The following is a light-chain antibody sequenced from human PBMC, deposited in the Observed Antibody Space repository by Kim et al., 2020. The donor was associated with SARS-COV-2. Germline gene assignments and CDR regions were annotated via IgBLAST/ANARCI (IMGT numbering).Light chain of an antibody. CDR1: QDINNY. J-gene: IGKJ1*01. CDR3: QKYDGAPWT. Sequence: DIQMTQSPSSLSASVGDRVTITCRASQDINNYLAWYQQKPGKVPKVLIYSASALRLGVPSRFSGSGSGTDFTLTISRLQPEDVATYYCQKYDGAPWTFGQGTKVDIK. CDR2: SAS. V-gene: IGKV1-27*01.